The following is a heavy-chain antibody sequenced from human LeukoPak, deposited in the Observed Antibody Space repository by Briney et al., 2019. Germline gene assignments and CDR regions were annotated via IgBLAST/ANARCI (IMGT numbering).Heavy chain of an antibody. V-gene: IGHV5-10-1*01. J-gene: IGHJ4*02. CDR1: GYSFTNYW. D-gene: IGHD3-3*01. CDR3: ARQSSGLFLGY. CDR2: IDPTDSYT. Sequence: GESLRISCKGSGYSFTNYWINWVRLMPGKGLEWMERIDPTDSYTNYSPSFQGHVTISADKSISTAYLQWSSLKASDTAIYYCARQSSGLFLGYWGQGTLVTVSS.